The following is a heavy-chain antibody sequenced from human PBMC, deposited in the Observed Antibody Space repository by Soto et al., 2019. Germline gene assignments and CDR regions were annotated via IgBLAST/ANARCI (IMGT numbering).Heavy chain of an antibody. Sequence: SETLSLTCTVSGGSINSASYSWGWLRQPPGKGLEWIGYIYYGGSTSYNPSLKSRVTITLETSKSQFSLRLTSVTASDTAVYFCARLGAYYQSLDPWGQGTVVTVS. J-gene: IGHJ5*02. D-gene: IGHD2-21*01. CDR3: ARLGAYYQSLDP. CDR1: GGSINSASYS. CDR2: IYYGGST. V-gene: IGHV4-61*05.